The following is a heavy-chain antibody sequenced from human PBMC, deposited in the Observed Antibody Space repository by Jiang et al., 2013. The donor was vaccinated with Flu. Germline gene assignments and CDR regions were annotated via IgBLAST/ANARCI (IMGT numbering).Heavy chain of an antibody. D-gene: IGHD3-3*01. V-gene: IGHV3-30-3*01. CDR3: ARTYYDFWSGYLDAFDI. Sequence: LEWVAVISYDGSNKYYADSVKGRFTISRDNSKNTLYLQMNSLRAEDTAVYYCARTYYDFWSGYLDAFDIWGQGTMVTVSS. CDR2: ISYDGSNK. J-gene: IGHJ3*02.